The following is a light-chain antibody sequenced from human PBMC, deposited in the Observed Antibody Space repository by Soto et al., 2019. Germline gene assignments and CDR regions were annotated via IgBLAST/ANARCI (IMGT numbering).Light chain of an antibody. V-gene: IGKV1-16*01. Sequence: DIQMTQSPSSLSASVGDRITITCRASQAVNNYLAWFQQKPGKAPKSLIYSISSLQSGIPSRFSGSGSGTDFTLTITNLQPEDSATYYCQQYNSYPWTFGQGTKLEIK. J-gene: IGKJ2*01. CDR1: QAVNNY. CDR2: SIS. CDR3: QQYNSYPWT.